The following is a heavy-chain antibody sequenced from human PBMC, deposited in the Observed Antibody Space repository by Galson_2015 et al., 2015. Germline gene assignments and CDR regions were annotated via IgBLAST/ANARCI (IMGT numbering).Heavy chain of an antibody. CDR3: AKPIHQKIQYCSGGSCYSMGY. V-gene: IGHV3-30*18. D-gene: IGHD2-15*01. CDR1: GFTFSSYA. Sequence: SLRLSCAASGFTFSSYAMSWVRQAPGKGLEWVAVISYDGSNKYYADSVKGRFTISRDNSKNTLYLQMNSLRAEDTAVYYCAKPIHQKIQYCSGGSCYSMGYWGQGTLVTVSS. CDR2: ISYDGSNK. J-gene: IGHJ4*02.